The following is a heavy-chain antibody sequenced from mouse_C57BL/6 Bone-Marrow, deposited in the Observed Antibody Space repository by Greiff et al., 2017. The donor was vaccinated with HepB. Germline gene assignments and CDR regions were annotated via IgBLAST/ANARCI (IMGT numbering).Heavy chain of an antibody. D-gene: IGHD3-2*02. V-gene: IGHV1-19*01. J-gene: IGHJ4*01. CDR2: INPYNGGT. CDR1: GYTFTDYY. Sequence: EVQLQQSGPVLVKPGASVKMSCKASGYTFTDYYMNWVKQSHGKSLEWIGVINPYNGGTSYNQKFKGKATLTVDKSSSTAYMELNSLTSEDSAVYYCADSSGYYYAMDYWGQGTSVTVSS. CDR3: ADSSGYYYAMDY.